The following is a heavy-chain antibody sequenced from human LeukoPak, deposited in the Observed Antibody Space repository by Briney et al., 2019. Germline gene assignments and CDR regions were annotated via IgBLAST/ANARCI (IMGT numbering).Heavy chain of an antibody. J-gene: IGHJ3*02. CDR2: IYYSGST. V-gene: IGHV4-30-4*08. Sequence: PSQTLSLTCTVSGGSISSGDYYWSWIRQPPGKGLEWIGYIYYSGSTYYNPSLKSRVTISVDTSKNQFSLKLSSVTAADTAVYYSASGLWFGELNIWGQGTMVTVSS. CDR1: GGSISSGDYY. CDR3: ASGLWFGELNI. D-gene: IGHD3-10*01.